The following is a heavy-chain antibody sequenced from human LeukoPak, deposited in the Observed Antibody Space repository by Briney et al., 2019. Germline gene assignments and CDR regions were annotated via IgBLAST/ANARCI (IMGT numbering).Heavy chain of an antibody. J-gene: IGHJ5*02. CDR2: IHHSGRT. Sequence: SETVSLTCTVSGYSISSDYYWGWIRQPPGKGLEWIGSIHHSGRTHYNPSLKSRVTISVERPKKKLSLKLSSVTAADTAVYYCARDHLANLASRVFDPWGQRTLVTVSS. V-gene: IGHV4-38-2*02. CDR1: GYSISSDYY. CDR3: ARDHLANLASRVFDP. D-gene: IGHD3-3*02.